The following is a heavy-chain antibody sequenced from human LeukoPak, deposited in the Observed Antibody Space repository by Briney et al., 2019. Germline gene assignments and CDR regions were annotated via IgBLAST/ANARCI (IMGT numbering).Heavy chain of an antibody. J-gene: IGHJ4*02. D-gene: IGHD6-19*01. CDR1: GGSFSGYY. V-gene: IGHV4-34*01. CDR2: INHSGNT. CDR3: ARETRIAVAGHYYFDY. Sequence: SETLSLTCAVYGGSFSGYYWSWIRQPPGKGLEWIGEINHSGNTNYNQSLKSRVTISVDTSKNQFSLKLGSVTAADTAVYYCARETRIAVAGHYYFDYWGQGTLVTVSS.